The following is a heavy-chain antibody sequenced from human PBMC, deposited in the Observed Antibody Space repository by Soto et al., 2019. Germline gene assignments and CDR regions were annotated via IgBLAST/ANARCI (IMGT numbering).Heavy chain of an antibody. CDR3: ARGPRLRPFDY. J-gene: IGHJ4*02. CDR1: GFAFSSYP. CDR2: ISDDGSNK. D-gene: IGHD3-16*01. Sequence: QVQLLESGGGVVQPGRSLTLSCAASGFAFSSYPMHWVRQAPGKGLEWVAIISDDGSNKSYADFVKGRFIISRDNSKNTLNRQINSLRAEDTAMYHCARGPRLRPFDYWGQGTLVTVSS. V-gene: IGHV3-30-3*01.